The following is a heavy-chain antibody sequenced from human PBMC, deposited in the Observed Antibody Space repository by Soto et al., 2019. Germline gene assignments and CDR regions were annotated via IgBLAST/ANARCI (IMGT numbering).Heavy chain of an antibody. CDR3: ARQGSNGAYYYYGMDV. D-gene: IGHD2-8*01. CDR1: GYRFSSYW. V-gene: IGHV5-51*01. CDR2: IYPGDSDT. Sequence: GASLKISCQGSGYRFSSYWIAWVRQMPGKGLEWMGIIYPGDSDTRYSPSFQGQVTMSVDKSNSTAYLHWSSLKASDTAMYYCARQGSNGAYYYYGMDVWGQGTTVTVSS. J-gene: IGHJ6*02.